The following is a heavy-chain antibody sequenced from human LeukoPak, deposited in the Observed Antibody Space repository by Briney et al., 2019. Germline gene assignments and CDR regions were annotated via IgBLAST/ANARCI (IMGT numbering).Heavy chain of an antibody. D-gene: IGHD3-10*01. CDR2: IQSDGST. V-gene: IGHV3-74*01. J-gene: IGHJ5*01. Sequence: GGSLRLSCVASGFTFSSYWMHWVRQTPGQGLMWVARIQSDGSTIYADSVQSRFTISRDNAKNTVYLQMNSLRVDDTAVYFCTRAITYFYGSVTYDWFESWGQGIRVTVSS. CDR1: GFTFSSYW. CDR3: TRAITYFYGSVTYDWFES.